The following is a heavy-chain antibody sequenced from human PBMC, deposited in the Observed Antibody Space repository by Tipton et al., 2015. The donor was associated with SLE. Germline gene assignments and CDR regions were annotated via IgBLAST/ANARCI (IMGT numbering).Heavy chain of an antibody. CDR2: IYYSGST. CDR3: ANYHYDATGSQSVNY. CDR1: GGSISSTSYY. V-gene: IGHV4-39*07. Sequence: TLSLTCTVSGGSISSTSYYWGWIRRPPGKGLEWIGSIYYSGSTYYNPSLKSRVTISIDTSKSQFSLNLSSVTAADTAVYYCANYHYDATGSQSVNYWGQGALVTVSP. J-gene: IGHJ4*02. D-gene: IGHD3-16*01.